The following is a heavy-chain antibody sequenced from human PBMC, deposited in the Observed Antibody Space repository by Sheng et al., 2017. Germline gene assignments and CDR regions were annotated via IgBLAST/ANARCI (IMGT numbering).Heavy chain of an antibody. Sequence: EVQLVESGGGLVKPGGSLRLSCAASGFSFSNAWMSWVRQAPGKGLEWVGRIKSKADGGTTDYAAPVKGRLTISRDDSKNMVSLQMSSLKTEDTAVYYCTIRFFDWLSEFDYWGQGTLVTVSS. CDR2: IKSKADGGTT. CDR1: GFSFSNAW. D-gene: IGHD3-9*01. CDR3: TIRFFDWLSEFDY. J-gene: IGHJ4*02. V-gene: IGHV3-15*01.